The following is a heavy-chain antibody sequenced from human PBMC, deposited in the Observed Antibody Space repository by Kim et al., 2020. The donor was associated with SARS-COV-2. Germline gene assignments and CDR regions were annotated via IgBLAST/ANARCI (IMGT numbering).Heavy chain of an antibody. Sequence: GGSLRLSCAVSGFTFSDYWMNWVRQAPGKGLEWVGNIKPDGSDKYYVDSVKGRFTISRDNAKNSLYLQMNSLRAEDTAMYYCSRDSRSLTADSWGQGTLVTVSA. V-gene: IGHV3-7*01. J-gene: IGHJ5*01. D-gene: IGHD2-2*01. CDR2: IKPDGSDK. CDR3: SRDSRSLTADS. CDR1: GFTFSDYW.